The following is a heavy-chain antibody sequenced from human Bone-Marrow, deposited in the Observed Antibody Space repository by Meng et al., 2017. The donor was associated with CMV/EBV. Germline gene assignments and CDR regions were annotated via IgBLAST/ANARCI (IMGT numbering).Heavy chain of an antibody. J-gene: IGHJ4*02. CDR3: ARGRRLTRYRGNYFDY. D-gene: IGHD3-10*01. CDR2: INHSGSN. V-gene: IGHV4-34*01. CDR1: GGSFSGYD. Sequence: GSLRLSCAVYGGSFSGYDWSWIRQPPGKGLEWIGEINHSGSNNYNPSLKSRVTISVDTSKNQSPLKLSSVTAADTAVDYCARGRRLTRYRGNYFDYWGQGKLVNVAS.